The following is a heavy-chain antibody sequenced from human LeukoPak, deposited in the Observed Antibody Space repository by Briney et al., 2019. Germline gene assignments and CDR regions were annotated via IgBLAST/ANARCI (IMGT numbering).Heavy chain of an antibody. Sequence: SVKLSCKCSGGTFSSYASSWVRQAPGQGLEWMGGIIPIFGTANYAQKFQGRVPIPADESTSTAYMELSSLRSEATAVYYCARPGKQLLFSWLAYWGQGTLVTVSS. D-gene: IGHD2-2*01. CDR3: ARPGKQLLFSWLAY. V-gene: IGHV1-69*13. CDR1: GGTFSSYA. J-gene: IGHJ4*02. CDR2: IIPIFGTA.